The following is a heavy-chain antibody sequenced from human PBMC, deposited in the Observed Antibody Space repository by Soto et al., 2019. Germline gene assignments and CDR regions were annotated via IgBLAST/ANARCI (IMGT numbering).Heavy chain of an antibody. D-gene: IGHD6-6*01. Sequence: GASVKVSCKASGYTFTSYAMHWVRQAPGQRLEWMGWINAGNGNTKYSQKFQGRVTITRDTSASTAYMELSSLRSEDTAVYYCAGTRLEAARPYYYYGMDVWGQGTTVTVSS. CDR2: INAGNGNT. CDR1: GYTFTSYA. J-gene: IGHJ6*02. CDR3: AGTRLEAARPYYYYGMDV. V-gene: IGHV1-3*01.